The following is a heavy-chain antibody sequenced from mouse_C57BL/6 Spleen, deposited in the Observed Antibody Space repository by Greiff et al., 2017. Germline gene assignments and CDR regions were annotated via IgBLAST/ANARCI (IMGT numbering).Heavy chain of an antibody. CDR3: ARENYGSSFDY. CDR2: INYDGSST. Sequence: EVMLVESEGGLVQPGSSMKLSCTASGFTFSDYYMAWVRQVPEKGLEWVANINYDGSSTYYLDSLKSRFIISRDNAKNILYLQMSSLKSEDTATYYCARENYGSSFDYWGQGTTRTVSS. D-gene: IGHD1-1*01. V-gene: IGHV5-16*01. CDR1: GFTFSDYY. J-gene: IGHJ2*01.